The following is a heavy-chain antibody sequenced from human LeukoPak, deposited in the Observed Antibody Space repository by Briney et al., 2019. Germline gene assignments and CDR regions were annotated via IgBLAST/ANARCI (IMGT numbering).Heavy chain of an antibody. J-gene: IGHJ5*02. CDR1: GYTFTSYG. Sequence: ASVKVSCKASGYTFTSYGISWVRQAPGQGLEWMGWISAYNGNTNYAQKLQGRVTMTTDTSTSTAYMELRSLRSDDTAVYYCARDLKADSSGWYVNGPLDNWFAPWGQGTLVTVSS. CDR2: ISAYNGNT. D-gene: IGHD6-19*01. V-gene: IGHV1-18*01. CDR3: ARDLKADSSGWYVNGPLDNWFAP.